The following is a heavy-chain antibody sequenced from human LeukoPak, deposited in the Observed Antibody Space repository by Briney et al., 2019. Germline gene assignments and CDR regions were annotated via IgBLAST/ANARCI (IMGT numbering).Heavy chain of an antibody. CDR1: GGSISGDY. CDR2: IYYTGST. J-gene: IGHJ3*02. CDR3: ARVEYSGYDYRGAFDI. D-gene: IGHD5-12*01. V-gene: IGHV4-59*01. Sequence: SETLSLTCTVSGGSISGDYWSWIRQPPGKGLEWIGYIYYTGSTNYNPSLKSRVTISVDTSKNQFSLKLSSVTAADTAVYYCARVEYSGYDYRGAFDIWGQGTMVTVSS.